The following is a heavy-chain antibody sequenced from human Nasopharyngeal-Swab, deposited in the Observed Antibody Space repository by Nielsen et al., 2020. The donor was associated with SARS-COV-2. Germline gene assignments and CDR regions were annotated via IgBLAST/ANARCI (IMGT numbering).Heavy chain of an antibody. D-gene: IGHD1-26*01. CDR2: FDPEDGET. J-gene: IGHJ3*02. CDR3: ARREPHDAFDI. Sequence: ASVKVFCKVSGYTLTELSMHWVRQAPGKGLEWMGGFDPEDGETIYAQKFQGRVTMTTDTSTSTAYMELRSLRSDDTAVYYCARREPHDAFDIWGQGTMVTVSS. V-gene: IGHV1-24*01. CDR1: GYTLTELS.